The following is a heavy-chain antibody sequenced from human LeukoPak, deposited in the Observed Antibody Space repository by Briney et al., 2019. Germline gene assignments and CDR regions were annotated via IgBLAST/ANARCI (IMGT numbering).Heavy chain of an antibody. D-gene: IGHD5-12*01. V-gene: IGHV3-7*01. CDR1: GFTFSSYE. CDR2: IKQDGSEK. Sequence: GGSLRLSCAAAGFTFSSYEMNWVRPAPGEGVERGANIKQDGSEKYYVDSVKGRFTISRDNAKNSLYLQMNSLRAEDTAVYYCASGYDLKIFDYWGQGTLVTVSS. J-gene: IGHJ4*02. CDR3: ASGYDLKIFDY.